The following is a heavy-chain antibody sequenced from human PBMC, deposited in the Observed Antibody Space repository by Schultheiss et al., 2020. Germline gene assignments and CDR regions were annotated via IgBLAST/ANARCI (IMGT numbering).Heavy chain of an antibody. D-gene: IGHD1-20*01. CDR2: IYNSGST. CDR1: GGSIIGYY. CDR3: ARGFITGPSQKGNWFDP. Sequence: SETLSLTCTVSGGSIIGYYWNWIRQPPGKGLEWIGFIYNSGSTNYNPSLKSRVTISVDTSKNQFSLKLSSVTAADTAVYYCARGFITGPSQKGNWFDPWGQGTLVTVSS. V-gene: IGHV4-59*12. J-gene: IGHJ5*02.